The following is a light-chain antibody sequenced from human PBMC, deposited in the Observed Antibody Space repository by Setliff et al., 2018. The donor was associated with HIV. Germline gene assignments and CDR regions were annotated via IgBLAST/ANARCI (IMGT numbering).Light chain of an antibody. CDR2: DVS. J-gene: IGLJ1*01. CDR3: CSYAGSSTNV. Sequence: QSALAQPASVSWSPGQSITISCTGTSSDVGGYNYVSWYQQHPGKAPKLMIYDVSKRPSGVSNRFSGSKSGNTASLTISGLQAEDEADYYCCSYAGSSTNVFGTGTKVTVL. V-gene: IGLV2-23*02. CDR1: SSDVGGYNY.